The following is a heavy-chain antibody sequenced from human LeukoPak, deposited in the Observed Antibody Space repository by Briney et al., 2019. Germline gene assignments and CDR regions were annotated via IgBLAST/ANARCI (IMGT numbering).Heavy chain of an antibody. CDR2: TSGSGVNS. CDR1: GFTLRGYD. J-gene: IGHJ4*02. Sequence: GGSLRLSCAASGFTLRGYDMSWVRQAPGKGLEWVAATSGSGVNSYYADSVRGRFTISRDNSQNTLYLQMDSLRAEDTALYYCAKEYSGYDFDYWGQGTLVTVSS. D-gene: IGHD5-12*01. CDR3: AKEYSGYDFDY. V-gene: IGHV3-23*01.